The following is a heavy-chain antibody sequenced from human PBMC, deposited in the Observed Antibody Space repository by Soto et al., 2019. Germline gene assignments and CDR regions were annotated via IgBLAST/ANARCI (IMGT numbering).Heavy chain of an antibody. Sequence: VQLVESGGGLVKPGGSLRLSCAASGFTFSSYSMNWVRQAPGKGLEWVSSISSSSSYIYYADSVKGRFTIPRDNAKNSLFLQMNSLRAEETAVYYCARVDQGYCSGGSCYALDYWGQGTLVTVSS. CDR3: ARVDQGYCSGGSCYALDY. V-gene: IGHV3-21*01. CDR2: ISSSSSYI. CDR1: GFTFSSYS. D-gene: IGHD2-15*01. J-gene: IGHJ4*02.